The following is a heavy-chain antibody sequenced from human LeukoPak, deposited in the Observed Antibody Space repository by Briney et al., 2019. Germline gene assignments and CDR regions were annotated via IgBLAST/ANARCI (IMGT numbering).Heavy chain of an antibody. D-gene: IGHD3-22*01. CDR2: IYRSGST. J-gene: IGHJ3*02. Sequence: PSGTLSLTCAVSGYSISSGYYWGWIRQPPGKGLEWIGSIYRSGSTYYNPSLKSRVTISVDTSKNQFSLKLSSVTAADTAVYYCAIGREYYYDSSGYGAFDIWGQGKMVTVSS. CDR3: AIGREYYYDSSGYGAFDI. V-gene: IGHV4-38-2*01. CDR1: GYSISSGYY.